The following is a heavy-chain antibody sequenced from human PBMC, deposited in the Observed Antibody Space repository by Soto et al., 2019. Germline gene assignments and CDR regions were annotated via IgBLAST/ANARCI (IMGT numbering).Heavy chain of an antibody. CDR1: GFTFDDYA. CDR3: AKGERESGYYYYGMDV. CDR2: ISWNSGSI. Sequence: EVPLVESGGGLVQPGRSLRLSCAASGFTFDDYAMHWVRQAPGKGLEWVSGISWNSGSIGYADSVKGRFTISRDNDKNSLDLQVNGLRAEDTALYYCAKGERESGYYYYGMDVWGQGTTVTVSS. V-gene: IGHV3-9*01. D-gene: IGHD1-1*01. J-gene: IGHJ6*02.